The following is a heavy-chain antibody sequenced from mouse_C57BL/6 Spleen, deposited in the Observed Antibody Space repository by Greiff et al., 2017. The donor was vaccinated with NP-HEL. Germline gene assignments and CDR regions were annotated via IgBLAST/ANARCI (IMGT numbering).Heavy chain of an antibody. CDR1: GFTFSSYA. J-gene: IGHJ3*01. D-gene: IGHD1-1*01. V-gene: IGHV5-4*03. CDR3: AEIEDYYGSSPAY. Sequence: EVKLMESGGGLVKPGGSLKLSCAASGFTFSSYAMSWVRQTPEKRLEWVATISDGGSYTYYPDNVKGRFTISRDNAKNNLYLQMSHLKSEDTAMYYWAEIEDYYGSSPAYWGQGTLVTVSA. CDR2: ISDGGSYT.